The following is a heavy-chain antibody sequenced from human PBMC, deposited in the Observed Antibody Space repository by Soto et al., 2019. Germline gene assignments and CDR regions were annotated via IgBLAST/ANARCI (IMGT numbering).Heavy chain of an antibody. CDR2: IKSKTDGGTT. Sequence: LRLSCAASGFTFSNAWMSWVRQAPGKGLEWVGRIKSKTDGGTTDYAAPVKGRFTISRDDSKNTLYLQMNSLKTEDTAVYYCTTAPGCIAAAGTRWFDPSGQGTLVIVSS. J-gene: IGHJ5*02. CDR1: GFTFSNAW. D-gene: IGHD6-13*01. V-gene: IGHV3-15*01. CDR3: TTAPGCIAAAGTRWFDP.